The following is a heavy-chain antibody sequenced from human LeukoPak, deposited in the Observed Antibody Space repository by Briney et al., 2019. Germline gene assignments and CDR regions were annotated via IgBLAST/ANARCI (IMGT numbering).Heavy chain of an antibody. D-gene: IGHD3-3*01. J-gene: IGHJ3*02. Sequence: QPGGSLRLSCADSGYTLCGNYMSWVPQAPGEGLEWVSIIYSGDSTYYAHSVKGRFTISRDNSKTTLYLQMNSLRAEDTAVYYCARVFWEKDGFIGAFDIWGQGTMVTVSS. V-gene: IGHV3-66*01. CDR3: ARVFWEKDGFIGAFDI. CDR1: GYTLCGNY. CDR2: IYSGDST.